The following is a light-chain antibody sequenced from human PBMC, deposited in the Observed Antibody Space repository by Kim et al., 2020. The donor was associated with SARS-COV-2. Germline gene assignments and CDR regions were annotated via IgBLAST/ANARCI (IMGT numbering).Light chain of an antibody. CDR2: DVN. J-gene: IGLJ1*01. Sequence: HSCPISCSRTGSDVGIYNYISWYQQHPGKVPKLIIYDVNTRPSGVSDRFSGSHSGNTASLTISGLQTDDEADYYCSSYTSRNTYVFGSGTKVTVL. CDR1: GSDVGIYNY. CDR3: SSYTSRNTYV. V-gene: IGLV2-14*03.